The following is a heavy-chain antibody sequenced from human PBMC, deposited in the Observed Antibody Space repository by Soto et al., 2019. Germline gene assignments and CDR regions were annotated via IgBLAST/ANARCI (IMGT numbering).Heavy chain of an antibody. V-gene: IGHV2-5*01. D-gene: IGHD3-9*01. CDR3: AHSNYDILTGYPFDY. J-gene: IGHJ4*02. CDR1: GVSLNKRGVG. Sequence: FRAKLGKPPQTPTLSFTLSGVSLNKRGVGVGWIRQPPGKALEWLALIYWNDDKRCSPSLKSRLTITKDTSKNQVVLTMTNMDPVDTATYYCAHSNYDILTGYPFDYWGQGTLVTVPQ. CDR2: IYWNDDK.